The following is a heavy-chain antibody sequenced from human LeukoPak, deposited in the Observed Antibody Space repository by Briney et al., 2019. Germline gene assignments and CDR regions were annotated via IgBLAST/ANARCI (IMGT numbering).Heavy chain of an antibody. J-gene: IGHJ6*04. CDR3: ARSCSSTSCYYGMDV. V-gene: IGHV1-46*01. Sequence: PVASVKAFCKASGYTFTSYYMHWVRQAPGQGLEWMGIINPSGGSTSYAQKFQGRVTMTRDTSTSTVYMELSSLRSEDTAVYYCARSCSSTSCYYGMDVWGKGTTVTVSS. D-gene: IGHD2-2*01. CDR1: GYTFTSYY. CDR2: INPSGGST.